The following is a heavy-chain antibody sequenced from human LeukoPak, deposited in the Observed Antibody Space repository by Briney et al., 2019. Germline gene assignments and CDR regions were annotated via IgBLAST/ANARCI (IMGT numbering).Heavy chain of an antibody. CDR3: AHRRGYQFDY. CDR1: GFSLSTPGVG. Sequence: SGPTLVNPTQTLTLTCTFSGFSLSTPGVGVAWIRQPPGKALEWLALIYWDDDKRYSPSVKSRLSITKDTSKNQVVLTMSNMDPVDTATYFCAHRRGYQFDYWGQGTLVTVSS. CDR2: IYWDDDK. D-gene: IGHD2-15*01. J-gene: IGHJ4*02. V-gene: IGHV2-5*02.